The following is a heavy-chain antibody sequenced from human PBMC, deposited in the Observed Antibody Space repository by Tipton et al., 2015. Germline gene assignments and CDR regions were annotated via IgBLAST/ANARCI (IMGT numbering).Heavy chain of an antibody. CDR1: GGSFSGYY. J-gene: IGHJ4*02. V-gene: IGHV4-34*09. D-gene: IGHD3-22*01. CDR3: ARFDSYYYDSSDY. Sequence: TLSLTCAVYGGSFSGYYWSWIRQPPGKGLEWIADIYYSGSTYHNPSLESRVTISADTSKNQFSLNLNSVTAEDTAVYYCARFDSYYYDSSDYWGQGTLVTVSS. CDR2: IYYSGST.